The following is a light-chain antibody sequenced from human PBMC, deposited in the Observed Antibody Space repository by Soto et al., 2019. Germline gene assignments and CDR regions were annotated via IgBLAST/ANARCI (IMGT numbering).Light chain of an antibody. CDR1: QSISSY. J-gene: IGKJ1*01. V-gene: IGKV1-39*01. CDR2: AAS. Sequence: DIQMPQSPSSLSASVGDRVIITCRASQSISSYLDWYQQKPGKAPKLLIYAASSLQSGVPSRFSGSGSGTDFTLTISSLQPEDFATYYCQQSYSTPPTFGQGTKVDIK. CDR3: QQSYSTPPT.